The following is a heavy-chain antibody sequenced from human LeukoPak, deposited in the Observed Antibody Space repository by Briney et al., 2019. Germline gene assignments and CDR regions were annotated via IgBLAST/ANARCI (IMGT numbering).Heavy chain of an antibody. D-gene: IGHD3-10*01. CDR2: INHSGGT. Sequence: SETLSLTCAVYGGSFSGYYWSWIRQPPGKGLEWIGEINHSGGTNYKPSLKSRVTISVDTSKNQFSLKLSSVTAADTAVYYCARALSITMVRGTPYMDVWGKGTTVTVSS. V-gene: IGHV4-34*01. CDR1: GGSFSGYY. CDR3: ARALSITMVRGTPYMDV. J-gene: IGHJ6*03.